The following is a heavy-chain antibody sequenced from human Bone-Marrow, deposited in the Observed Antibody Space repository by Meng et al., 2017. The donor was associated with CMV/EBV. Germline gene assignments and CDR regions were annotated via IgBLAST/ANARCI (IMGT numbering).Heavy chain of an antibody. CDR1: GFTFSSYE. D-gene: IGHD6-19*01. V-gene: IGHV3-48*03. CDR3: ASSFSGGSSGWWEY. J-gene: IGHJ4*02. Sequence: LKISCAASGFTFSSYEMNWVRQAPGKGLEWVSYISSSGSTIYYADSVKGRFTISRDNAKNSLYLQMNSLRAEDTAVYYCASSFSGGSSGWWEYWGQGTLVTVSS. CDR2: ISSSGSTI.